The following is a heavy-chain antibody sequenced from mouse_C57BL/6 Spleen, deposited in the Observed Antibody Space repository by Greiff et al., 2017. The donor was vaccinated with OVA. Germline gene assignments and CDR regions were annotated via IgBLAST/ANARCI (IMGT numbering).Heavy chain of an antibody. CDR2: IDPSDSYT. V-gene: IGHV1-59*01. D-gene: IGHD1-1*01. Sequence: QVQLKQPGAELVRPGTSVKLSCKASGYTFTSYWMHWVKQRPGQGLEWIGVIDPSDSYTNYNQKFKGKATLTVDTSSSTAYMQLSSLTSEDSAVYYCARDITTVVGGYFDYWGQGTTLTVSS. CDR1: GYTFTSYW. CDR3: ARDITTVVGGYFDY. J-gene: IGHJ2*01.